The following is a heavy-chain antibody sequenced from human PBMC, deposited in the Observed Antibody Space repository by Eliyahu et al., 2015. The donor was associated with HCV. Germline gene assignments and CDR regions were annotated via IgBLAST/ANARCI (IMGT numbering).Heavy chain of an antibody. J-gene: IGHJ3*02. V-gene: IGHV3-21*01. CDR1: GFTFXSXS. D-gene: IGHD5-18*01. Sequence: EVQLVESGGGLVKPGGSLRLSCAASGFTFXSXSXNWVRQAPGKGLEWVSSISSSSSYIYYADSVKGRFTISRDNAKNSLYLQMNSLRAEDTAVYYCASGNHLYSYGYGRAGAFDIWGQGTMVTVSS. CDR3: ASGNHLYSYGYGRAGAFDI. CDR2: ISSSSSYI.